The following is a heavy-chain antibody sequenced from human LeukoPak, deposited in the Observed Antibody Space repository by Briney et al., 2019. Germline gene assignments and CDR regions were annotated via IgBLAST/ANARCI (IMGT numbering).Heavy chain of an antibody. Sequence: GGSLRLSCAASGFTFSSYSMNWVSQAPGNGLEWVSSISRSGRYIYYADSVRGRFTISRDNAKNLLYLQMNSLRAEDTAVFYCAREDMITFGGVPGWFDPWGQGTLVTVSS. CDR1: GFTFSSYS. CDR3: AREDMITFGGVPGWFDP. CDR2: ISRSGRYI. J-gene: IGHJ5*02. V-gene: IGHV3-21*01. D-gene: IGHD3-16*01.